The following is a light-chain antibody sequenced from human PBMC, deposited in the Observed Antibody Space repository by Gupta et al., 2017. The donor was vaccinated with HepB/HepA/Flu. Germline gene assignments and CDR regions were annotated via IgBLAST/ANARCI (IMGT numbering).Light chain of an antibody. J-gene: IGLJ2*01. CDR2: KDS. CDR3: QSADSSVTSAV. CDR1: ALPKQY. Sequence: SYELTQPPSVSVSPGQTARITCSGDALPKQYAYWYQQKPGQAPVLVIYKDSERPSGIPERFSGSSSGTTVTLTISGVQAEDEADYYCQSADSSVTSAVFGGGTKLTVL. V-gene: IGLV3-25*03.